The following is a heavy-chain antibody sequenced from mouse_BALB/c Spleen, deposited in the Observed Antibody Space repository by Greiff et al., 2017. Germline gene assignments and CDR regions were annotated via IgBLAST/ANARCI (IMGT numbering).Heavy chain of an antibody. V-gene: IGHV1-77*01. Sequence: VKLQESGAELARPGASVKLSCKASGYTFTDYYINWVKQRTGQGLEWIGEIYPGSGNTYYNEKFKGKATLTADKSSSTAYMQLSSLTSEDSAVYFCAERRLGAMDYWGQGTSVTVSS. CDR2: IYPGSGNT. J-gene: IGHJ4*01. CDR3: AERRLGAMDY. D-gene: IGHD1-2*01. CDR1: GYTFTDYY.